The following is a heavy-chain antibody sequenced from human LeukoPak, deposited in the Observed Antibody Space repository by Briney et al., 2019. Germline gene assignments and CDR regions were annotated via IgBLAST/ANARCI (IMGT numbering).Heavy chain of an antibody. V-gene: IGHV1-69*04. CDR1: GGTFSSYA. CDR2: IIPILGIA. CDR3: ARGEKMYSSSHYYYYYGMDV. Sequence: GASVKVSCKASGGTFSSYAISWVRQAPGQGLEWMGRIIPILGIANYAQKFQGRVTITADKSTSTAYMELSSLRSEDTAVYYCARGEKMYSSSHYYYYYGMDVWGQGTTVTVSS. J-gene: IGHJ6*02. D-gene: IGHD6-6*01.